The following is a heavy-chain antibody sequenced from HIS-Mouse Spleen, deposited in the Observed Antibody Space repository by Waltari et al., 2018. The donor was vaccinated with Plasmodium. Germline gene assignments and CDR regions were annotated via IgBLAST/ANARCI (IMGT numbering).Heavy chain of an antibody. CDR1: AVAVRSKY. CDR2: IYIGGST. CDR3: ARGMKSSSSAFDI. J-gene: IGHJ3*02. V-gene: IGHV3-53*01. D-gene: IGHD6-6*01. Sequence: EVQLVESGGGLIQPGGSLRLSCAASAVAVRSKYRSGVRQAPGKGLELVSVIYIGGSTYYADSVKARFTISRDNSKNTLYLQMNSLRAEDTAVYYCARGMKSSSSAFDIWGQGTMVTVSS.